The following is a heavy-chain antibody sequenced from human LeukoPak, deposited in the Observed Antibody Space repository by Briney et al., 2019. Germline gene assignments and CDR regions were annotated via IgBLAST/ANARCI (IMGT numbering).Heavy chain of an antibody. D-gene: IGHD3/OR15-3a*01. CDR1: GDSISSCDYY. J-gene: IGHJ4*02. V-gene: IGHV4-61*02. Sequence: SQTLSLTCTVSGDSISSCDYYWSWIRQPPGKGLEWIGRISSSGSTNYNPSLKSRVTISVDTSKNQFSLKLSSVTAADPAVYYCARQTGSGLFILPGGQGTLVTVSS. CDR3: ARQTGSGLFILP. CDR2: ISSSGST.